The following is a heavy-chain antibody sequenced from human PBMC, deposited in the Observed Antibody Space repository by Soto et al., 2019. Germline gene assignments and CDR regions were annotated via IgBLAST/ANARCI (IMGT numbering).Heavy chain of an antibody. V-gene: IGHV3-30-3*01. J-gene: IGHJ4*02. Sequence: QVELIESGGGVVQPGGSLKLSCAASGFTFTKYAMNWVRQAPGKGLEWVAVISFDETKRYYADSVNGRFTISRDNSKNTLYLQMNSLRAEDTALYYCARDHCSGGSCYFLYWGRGTLVTVSS. D-gene: IGHD2-15*01. CDR2: ISFDETKR. CDR1: GFTFTKYA. CDR3: ARDHCSGGSCYFLY.